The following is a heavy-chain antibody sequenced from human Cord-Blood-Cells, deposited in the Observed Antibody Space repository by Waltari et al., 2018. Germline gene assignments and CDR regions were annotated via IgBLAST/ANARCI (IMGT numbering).Heavy chain of an antibody. D-gene: IGHD6-13*01. Sequence: QVQLQQWGAGLLKPSETLSLTCAVYGGSFSGYYWSWIRQPPGKGLEWIGEINHSGSNNYHPSLKSRVTISVDTSKNQFSLKLSSVTAADTAVYYCARGLRQQRGIGVYWGQGTLVTVSS. J-gene: IGHJ4*02. CDR1: GGSFSGYY. CDR2: INHSGSN. CDR3: ARGLRQQRGIGVY. V-gene: IGHV4-34*01.